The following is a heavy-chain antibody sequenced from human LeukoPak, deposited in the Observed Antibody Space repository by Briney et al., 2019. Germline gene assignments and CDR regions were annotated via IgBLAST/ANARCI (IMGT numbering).Heavy chain of an antibody. J-gene: IGHJ4*02. V-gene: IGHV4-39*01. Sequence: SETLSLTCTVSGGSISSSSYYWGWIRQPPGKGLEWIGNIYYSGSTYYNPSLKSRLTISVDTSKNQFSLRLNSVTAADTAAYYCANAGAYYNFWSGYSGDQFDYWGQGTLVTVSS. CDR1: GGSISSSSYY. D-gene: IGHD3-3*01. CDR2: IYYSGST. CDR3: ANAGAYYNFWSGYSGDQFDY.